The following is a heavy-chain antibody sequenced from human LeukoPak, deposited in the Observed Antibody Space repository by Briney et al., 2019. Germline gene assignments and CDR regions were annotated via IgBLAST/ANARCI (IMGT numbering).Heavy chain of an antibody. CDR3: VRLLDVDY. D-gene: IGHD1-1*01. J-gene: IGHJ4*02. Sequence: PGGSLRLSCAASGFTFRNYWMHWVRQAPGKGLVWVSRINPDGATTDYAGSVKGRFTISRDNAKNMVYLQMDSLRAEDTAVYYYVRLLDVDYWGQGTLVTVSS. V-gene: IGHV3-74*01. CDR1: GFTFRNYW. CDR2: INPDGATT.